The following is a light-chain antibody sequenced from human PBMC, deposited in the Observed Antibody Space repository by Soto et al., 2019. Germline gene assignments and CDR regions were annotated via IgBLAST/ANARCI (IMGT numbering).Light chain of an antibody. V-gene: IGKV1-12*01. CDR1: QPISSW. J-gene: IGKJ1*01. CDR2: PAS. Sequence: LQMPQSPSSISASVGDRVTITCRASQPISSWLAWYQQVPGQAPYLLIYPASTLQSGVPSRFSGSGSGTDFTLTSISLQPEEFATYDVQQGYNFPRAFGQGTKVDIK. CDR3: QQGYNFPRA.